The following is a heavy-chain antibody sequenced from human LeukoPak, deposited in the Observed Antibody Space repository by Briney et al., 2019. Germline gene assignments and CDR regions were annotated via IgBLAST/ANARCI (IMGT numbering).Heavy chain of an antibody. Sequence: SETLSLTCTVSGGSISSGGYYWSWIRQHPGKGLEWIGYIYYSGSTYYNPSLKSRVTISVDTSKNQFSLKLSSVTAADTAVYYCARQVVPAASWGFDPWGQGTLVTVSS. CDR2: IYYSGST. CDR3: ARQVVPAASWGFDP. V-gene: IGHV4-30-4*08. CDR1: GGSISSGGYY. J-gene: IGHJ5*02. D-gene: IGHD2-2*01.